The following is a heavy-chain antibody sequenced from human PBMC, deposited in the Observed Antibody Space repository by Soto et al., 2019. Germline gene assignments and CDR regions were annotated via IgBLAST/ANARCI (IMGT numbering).Heavy chain of an antibody. CDR1: GFTFSSYA. D-gene: IGHD3-3*01. CDR3: ARGGYDFWSGPNDY. J-gene: IGHJ4*02. Sequence: GALRLSCAASGFTFSSYAMHWVRQAPGKGLEWVAVISYDGSNKYYADSVKGRFTISRDNSKNTLYLQMNSLRAEDTAVYYCARGGYDFWSGPNDYWGQGTLVTVSS. CDR2: ISYDGSNK. V-gene: IGHV3-30-3*01.